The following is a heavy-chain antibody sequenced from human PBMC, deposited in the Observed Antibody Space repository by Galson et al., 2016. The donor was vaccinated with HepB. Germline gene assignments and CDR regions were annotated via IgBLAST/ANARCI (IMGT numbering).Heavy chain of an antibody. D-gene: IGHD7-27*01. Sequence: SVKVSCKASGGAHSSYAFNWVRQTPGQGLEWIGGIIPLFDTPNYAQTFQGRITITADTSTDTSYLELIGLRSDDSGTYFCATGQDPVSWVLLDYWGQGTPVTVSS. J-gene: IGHJ4*02. CDR2: IIPLFDTP. CDR1: GGAHSSYA. CDR3: ATGQDPVSWVLLDY. V-gene: IGHV1-69*06.